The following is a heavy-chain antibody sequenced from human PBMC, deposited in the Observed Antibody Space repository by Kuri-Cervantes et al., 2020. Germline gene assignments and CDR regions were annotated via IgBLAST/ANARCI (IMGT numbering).Heavy chain of an antibody. J-gene: IGHJ4*02. Sequence: ASVKVSCKASGYAFTGYYMHWVRQAPGQGLEWMGWMNPNSGNTGYAQKFQGRVTMTRNTSISTAHMELSSLRSEDTAVYYCARGFPNFQYSSGPNPFDYWGQGTLVTVSS. CDR3: ARGFPNFQYSSGPNPFDY. D-gene: IGHD6-19*01. V-gene: IGHV1-8*02. CDR2: MNPNSGNT. CDR1: GYAFTGYY.